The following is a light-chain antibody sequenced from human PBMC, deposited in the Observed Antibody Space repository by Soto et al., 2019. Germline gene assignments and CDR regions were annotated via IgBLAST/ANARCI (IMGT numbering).Light chain of an antibody. CDR3: QQYHNWPIT. CDR2: DAS. J-gene: IGKJ5*01. V-gene: IGKV3D-15*01. Sequence: EVVMTQSPATLSVSPGERATLSCRASQSVSSTLAWYQQKPGQAPRLLIYDASTRATSIPARFSGSGSGTDFTLTISGLQSEDFAVYSCQQYHNWPITFGQGTRLEIK. CDR1: QSVSST.